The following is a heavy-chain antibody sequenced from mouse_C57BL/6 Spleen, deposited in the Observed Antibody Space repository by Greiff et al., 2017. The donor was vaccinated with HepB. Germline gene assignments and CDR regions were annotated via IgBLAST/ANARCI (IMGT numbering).Heavy chain of an antibody. D-gene: IGHD4-1*02. CDR3: ASTNWDEDFDY. Sequence: QVQLQQPGAELVRPGSSVKLSCKASGYTFTSYWMDWVKQRPGQGLEWIGNLYPSDSETHYNQKFKDKATLTVDKSSSTAYMQLSSLTSEDSAVYYCASTNWDEDFDYWGQGTTLTVSS. CDR2: LYPSDSET. V-gene: IGHV1-61*01. J-gene: IGHJ2*01. CDR1: GYTFTSYW.